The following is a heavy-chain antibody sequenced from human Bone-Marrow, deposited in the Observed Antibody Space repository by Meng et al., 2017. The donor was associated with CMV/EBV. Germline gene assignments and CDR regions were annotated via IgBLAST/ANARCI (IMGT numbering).Heavy chain of an antibody. D-gene: IGHD2-15*01. V-gene: IGHV1-46*01. CDR2: INPSGGST. CDR3: ARAFSRYCSGGSCYSGGWFDP. Sequence: TSYYMHWVRQAPGQGLEWMGIINPSGGSTSYAQTFQGRVTMTRDTSTSTVYMELSSLRSEDTAVYYCARAFSRYCSGGSCYSGGWFDPWGQGTLVTVSS. CDR1: TSYY. J-gene: IGHJ5*02.